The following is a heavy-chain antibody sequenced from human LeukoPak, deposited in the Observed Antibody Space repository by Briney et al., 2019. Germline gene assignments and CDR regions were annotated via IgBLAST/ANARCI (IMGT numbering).Heavy chain of an antibody. CDR3: ARMEMATAIFDY. CDR2: ISDYNVKT. CDR1: GYTFNSYG. Sequence: ASVKVSCKASGYTFNSYGLSWVRQAPGQGLEWMGWISDYNVKTKYAQNLQGRVTMTTDTSTSTAYMELRSLRSDDTAMYYCARMEMATAIFDYWGQGTLVTVSS. J-gene: IGHJ4*02. D-gene: IGHD5-24*01. V-gene: IGHV1-18*01.